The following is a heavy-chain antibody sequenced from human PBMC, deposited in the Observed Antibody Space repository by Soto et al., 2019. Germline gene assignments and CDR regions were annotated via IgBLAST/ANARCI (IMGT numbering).Heavy chain of an antibody. J-gene: IGHJ6*02. CDR1: RCTFPNYY. D-gene: IGHD2-8*01. V-gene: IGHV1-46*01. CDR2: INPSGGST. Sequence: GASEKVSCKASRCTFPNYYMQLVRQAPEQGLEWMGIINPSGGSTSYAQKFQGRVTTTRDTSTSTVYMELSSLRSEDTAVYYCARERGNHRCLDVWGQGTTVTVSS. CDR3: ARERGNHRCLDV.